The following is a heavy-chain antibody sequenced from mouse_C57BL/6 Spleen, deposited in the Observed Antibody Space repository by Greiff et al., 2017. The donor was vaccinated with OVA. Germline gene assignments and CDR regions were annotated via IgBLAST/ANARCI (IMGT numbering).Heavy chain of an antibody. Sequence: EVNVVESGGGLVKPGGSLKLSCAASGFTFSSYAMSWVRQTPEKRLEWVATISDGGSYTYYPDNVKGRFTISRDNAKNNLYLQMSHLKSEDTAMYYCARDPELGQGAMDYWGQGTSVTVSS. V-gene: IGHV5-4*01. CDR1: GFTFSSYA. D-gene: IGHD4-1*01. CDR2: ISDGGSYT. J-gene: IGHJ4*01. CDR3: ARDPELGQGAMDY.